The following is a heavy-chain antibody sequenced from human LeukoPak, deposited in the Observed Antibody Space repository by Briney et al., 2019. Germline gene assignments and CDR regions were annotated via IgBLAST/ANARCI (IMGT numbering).Heavy chain of an antibody. D-gene: IGHD3-16*01. Sequence: GVSLRLFCGASGFTFSSYAMSWVREAPGRGLEWGSGILDSGYSTYYANSVKGRFTTSIHNSNNPLYLQMNSLRAEDTAVYYCAKLGGHPLHNYYVGVWGKGTTVAVSS. CDR3: AKLGGHPLHNYYVGV. CDR1: GFTFSSYA. J-gene: IGHJ6*03. V-gene: IGHV3-23*01. CDR2: ILDSGYST.